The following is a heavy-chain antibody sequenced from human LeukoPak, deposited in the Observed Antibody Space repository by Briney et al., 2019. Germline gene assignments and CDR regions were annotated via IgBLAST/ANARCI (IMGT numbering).Heavy chain of an antibody. CDR2: ISYDGSNK. J-gene: IGHJ4*02. CDR1: GFIFNSHT. V-gene: IGHV3-30-3*01. Sequence: GGSLRLSCAASGFIFNSHTMQWVRQAPGKGLEWVAGISYDGSNKYYADSVKGRFTISRDNSKNTLYLLMNSLTAEDTAVYHCARDRSYSFDYWGQGTLVTVSS. D-gene: IGHD3-10*01. CDR3: ARDRSYSFDY.